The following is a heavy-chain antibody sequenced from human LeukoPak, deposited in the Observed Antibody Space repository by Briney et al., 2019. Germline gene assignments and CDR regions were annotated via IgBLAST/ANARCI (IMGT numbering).Heavy chain of an antibody. CDR2: ISSSSSYI. J-gene: IGHJ4*02. CDR1: GFTFSSYG. V-gene: IGHV3-21*03. D-gene: IGHD3-22*01. CDR3: TRFYDSSGEIDY. Sequence: PGGSLRLSCAASGFTFSSYGMNWVRQAPGKGLEWVSSISSSSSYIYYADSVKGRFTISRDNAKNSLYLQMNSLKTEDTAVYYCTRFYDSSGEIDYWGQGTLVTVSS.